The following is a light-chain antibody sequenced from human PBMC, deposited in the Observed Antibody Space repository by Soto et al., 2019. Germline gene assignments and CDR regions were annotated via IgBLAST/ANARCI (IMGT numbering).Light chain of an antibody. Sequence: DIQMTQSPSTLSASVGDRVTINCRASQSVSNWLAWYQQKRGKAPELLIYDASSLESGVPSRFSGSGSGTEFTLTISSLQPDDFATYYCQQLHDYPITFGQGTRLEIK. CDR2: DAS. V-gene: IGKV1-5*01. J-gene: IGKJ5*01. CDR3: QQLHDYPIT. CDR1: QSVSNW.